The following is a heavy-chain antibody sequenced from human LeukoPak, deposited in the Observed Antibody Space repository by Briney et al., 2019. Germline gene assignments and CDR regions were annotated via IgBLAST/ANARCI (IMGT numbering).Heavy chain of an antibody. D-gene: IGHD3-3*01. J-gene: IGHJ6*03. Sequence: PSETLSLTCAVYGGSFSGYYWSWIRQPPGKGLEWIGEINHSGSTNYNPSLKSRVTISVDTSKNQFSLKLSSVTAADTAVYYCARGGDYDFWSGKNYYYYIDVWGKGTTVTVSS. CDR2: INHSGST. CDR3: ARGGDYDFWSGKNYYYYIDV. CDR1: GGSFSGYY. V-gene: IGHV4-34*01.